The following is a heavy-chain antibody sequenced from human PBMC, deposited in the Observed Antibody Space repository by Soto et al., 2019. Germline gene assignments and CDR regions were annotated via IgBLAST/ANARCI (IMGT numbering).Heavy chain of an antibody. Sequence: GSLRVSCTSSVFTFGDYAMSWVRQAPGKGLDLVGFIRSKAYGGTTEYAASVKGRFTISRDDSKSIAYLQMNSLKTEDTAVYYFTRVRRDFYYDSRGPYYFDYWGQGTLVTVS. V-gene: IGHV3-49*04. CDR3: TRVRRDFYYDSRGPYYFDY. J-gene: IGHJ4*02. CDR1: VFTFGDYA. D-gene: IGHD3-22*01. CDR2: IRSKAYGGTT.